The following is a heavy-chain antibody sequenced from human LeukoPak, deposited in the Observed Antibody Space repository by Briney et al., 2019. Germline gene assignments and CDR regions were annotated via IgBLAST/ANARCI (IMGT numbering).Heavy chain of an antibody. CDR2: IYYSVST. D-gene: IGHD2-15*01. J-gene: IGHJ4*02. Sequence: PGGSLSLSCAASGFTFSSYAMSWIRQPPGKGLEWGGYIYYSVSTNYNPSLRSRDTISVDTSKKQLSLNLSSVTATDTRVYFCVGGVKFRYGSGGSCYLEVYFDYWAREPWSPSPQ. CDR3: VGGVKFRYGSGGSCYLEVYFDY. V-gene: IGHV4-59*01. CDR1: GFTFSSYA.